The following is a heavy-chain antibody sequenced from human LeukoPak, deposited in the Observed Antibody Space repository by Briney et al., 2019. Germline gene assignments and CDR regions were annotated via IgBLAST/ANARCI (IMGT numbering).Heavy chain of an antibody. J-gene: IGHJ4*02. Sequence: GASLRLSCAASGFTFSSYAMSWVRQAPGKGLEWVSAISGSGGSTYYADSVKGRFTISRDNSKNTPYLQMNSLRAEDTAVYYCAKDGDHYDSPHFDYWGQGTLVTVSS. CDR2: ISGSGGST. CDR3: AKDGDHYDSPHFDY. CDR1: GFTFSSYA. V-gene: IGHV3-23*01. D-gene: IGHD3-22*01.